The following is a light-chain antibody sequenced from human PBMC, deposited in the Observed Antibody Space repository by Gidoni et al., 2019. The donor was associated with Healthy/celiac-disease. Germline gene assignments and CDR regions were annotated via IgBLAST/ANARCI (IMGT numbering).Light chain of an antibody. CDR1: QSVSSN. J-gene: IGKJ4*01. CDR3: QQYNNWPPLT. CDR2: GAS. V-gene: IGKV3D-15*01. Sequence: EIVMTQSPATLSLSPGERATLSCRASQSVSSNLAWYQQKPGQAPRLLIYGASTRATGIQARFSGSGSGTEFTLTISRLQSEDFAVYYCQQYNNWPPLTFGGGTKVEIK.